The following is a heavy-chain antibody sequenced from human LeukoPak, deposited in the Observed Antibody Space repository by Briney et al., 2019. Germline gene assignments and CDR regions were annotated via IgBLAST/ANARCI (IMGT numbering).Heavy chain of an antibody. CDR3: ARQDYYYDSSGYYSYFDY. CDR1: GGSISSYY. V-gene: IGHV4-59*08. CDR2: IYYSGST. D-gene: IGHD3-22*01. Sequence: SETLSLTCTVSGGSISSYYWSWIRQTPGKGLEWIGYIYYSGSTNYNPSLKSRVTISVDTSKNQFSLKLSSVTAADTAVYYCARQDYYYDSSGYYSYFDYWGQGTLVTVSS. J-gene: IGHJ4*02.